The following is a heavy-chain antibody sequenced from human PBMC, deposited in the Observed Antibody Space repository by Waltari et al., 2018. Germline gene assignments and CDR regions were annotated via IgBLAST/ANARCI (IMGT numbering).Heavy chain of an antibody. D-gene: IGHD4-4*01. CDR1: GYSISSGYF. V-gene: IGHV4-38-2*02. Sequence: QVQLQESGPGLVKPSETLSLTCAVSGYSISSGYFWGWIRQPPGKGLEWIGSIYRSGSTYYNPSLKSRVTISVDTSKNQFSLKLSSVTAADTAVYYCVRDGATTVTLIDYWGQGTLVTVSS. CDR3: VRDGATTVTLIDY. CDR2: IYRSGST. J-gene: IGHJ4*02.